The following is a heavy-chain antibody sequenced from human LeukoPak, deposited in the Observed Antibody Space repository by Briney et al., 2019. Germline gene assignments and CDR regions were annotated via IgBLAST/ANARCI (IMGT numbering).Heavy chain of an antibody. J-gene: IGHJ6*04. V-gene: IGHV3-30*02. CDR3: AKDLSEYSSSGSLDV. CDR1: GFTFSSYG. CDR2: TRYDGSNK. Sequence: GGSLRLSCAASGFTFSSYGMHWVRQAPGKGLEWVAFTRYDGSNKYYADSVKCRFTNSRDNSKNTLYLQMNSLRAEDTAVYYCAKDLSEYSSSGSLDVWGKGTTVTVSS. D-gene: IGHD6-6*01.